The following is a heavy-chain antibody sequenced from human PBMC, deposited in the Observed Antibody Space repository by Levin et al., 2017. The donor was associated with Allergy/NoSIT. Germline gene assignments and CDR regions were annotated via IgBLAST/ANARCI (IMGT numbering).Heavy chain of an antibody. CDR1: GFTFSSYS. Sequence: PGGSLRLSCAASGFTFSSYSMNWVRQAPGKGLEWVSSISSSSSYIYYADSVKGRFTISRDNAKNSLYLQMNSLRAEDTSVYYCARDSPRGGYDIWEPYYYYYMDVCGKGTTVTVAS. V-gene: IGHV3-21*01. D-gene: IGHD5-12*01. J-gene: IGHJ6*03. CDR2: ISSSSSYI. CDR3: ARDSPRGGYDIWEPYYYYYMDV.